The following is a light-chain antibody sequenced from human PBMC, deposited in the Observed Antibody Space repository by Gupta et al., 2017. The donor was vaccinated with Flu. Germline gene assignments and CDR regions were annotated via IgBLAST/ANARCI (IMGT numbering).Light chain of an antibody. CDR2: QDS. J-gene: IGLJ1*01. CDR1: KLGDKY. CDR3: QAWDSSTGV. Sequence: SYKLSQPPSVSASPGQTASITCSGDKLGDKYACWYQQKPGQSPGLVIYQDSKRPSGIPERFSGSNSGNTATLTISGTQAMDEADYYCQAWDSSTGVFGTGTKVTVL. V-gene: IGLV3-1*01.